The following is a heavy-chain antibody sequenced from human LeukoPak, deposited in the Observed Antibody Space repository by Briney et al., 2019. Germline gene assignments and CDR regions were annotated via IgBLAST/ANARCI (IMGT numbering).Heavy chain of an antibody. Sequence: GGSLRLSCAASGFTFDDYAMHWVRHAPGKGLEWVSGISWNSGSIGYADSVKGRFTISRDNAKNSLYLQMNSLRAEDTAVYYCASYLGGEVFYYYGMDVWGQGTTVTVSS. J-gene: IGHJ6*02. D-gene: IGHD2-21*01. CDR2: ISWNSGSI. CDR1: GFTFDDYA. CDR3: ASYLGGEVFYYYGMDV. V-gene: IGHV3-9*01.